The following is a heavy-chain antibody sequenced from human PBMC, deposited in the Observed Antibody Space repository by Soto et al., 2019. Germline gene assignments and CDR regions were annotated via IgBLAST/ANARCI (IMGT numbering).Heavy chain of an antibody. D-gene: IGHD2-15*01. CDR2: VIPIFGTA. CDR3: ARSQGGSSSLDIYYYYYYGMDV. CDR1: GGTFSSYA. Sequence: QVQLVQSGAEVKKPGSSVKVSCKAPGGTFSSYAISWVRQAPGQGLEWMGGVIPIFGTAKYAQKFQGRVTITADESTSTGYMELRSLRSEDPAVYYCARSQGGSSSLDIYYYYYYGMDVWGQGTTVTVSS. J-gene: IGHJ6*02. V-gene: IGHV1-69*01.